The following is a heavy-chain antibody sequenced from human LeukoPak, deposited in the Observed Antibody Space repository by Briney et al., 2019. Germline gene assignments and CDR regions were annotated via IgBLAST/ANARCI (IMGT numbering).Heavy chain of an antibody. CDR2: INPNSGGT. CDR3: ARDSWNDGHYYYYMDV. J-gene: IGHJ6*03. D-gene: IGHD1-1*01. CDR1: GYTFTGYY. Sequence: ASVKVSCKASGYTFTGYYMHWVRQAPGQGLEWMGWINPNSGGTDYAQKFQGRVTMTRDTSISTAYMELSRLRSDDTAVYYCARDSWNDGHYYYYMDVWGKGTTVTVSS. V-gene: IGHV1-2*02.